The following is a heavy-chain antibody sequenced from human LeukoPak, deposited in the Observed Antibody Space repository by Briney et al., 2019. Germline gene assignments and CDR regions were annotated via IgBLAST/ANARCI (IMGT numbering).Heavy chain of an antibody. CDR2: INHSGST. CDR3: ASPSISGSYYY. V-gene: IGHV4-34*01. D-gene: IGHD1-26*01. Sequence: PSETLSLTCAVYGGSFSGYYWSWIRQPPGKGLEWIGEINHSGSTNYNPSLKSRVTISVDTSKNQFSLELSSVTAADTAVYYCASPSISGSYYYWGQGTLVTVSS. J-gene: IGHJ4*02. CDR1: GGSFSGYY.